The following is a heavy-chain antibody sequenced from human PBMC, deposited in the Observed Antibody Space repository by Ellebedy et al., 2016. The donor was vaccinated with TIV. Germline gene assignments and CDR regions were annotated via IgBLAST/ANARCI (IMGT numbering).Heavy chain of an antibody. Sequence: ASVKVSXXASGYTFTSYGISWVRQAPGQGLEWMGWISAYNGNTNYAQKLQGRVTMTTDTSTSTAYMELRSLRSDDTAVYYCARDSFPIVVVIAIPGPWFDPWGQGTLVTVSS. CDR1: GYTFTSYG. J-gene: IGHJ5*02. CDR2: ISAYNGNT. V-gene: IGHV1-18*01. CDR3: ARDSFPIVVVIAIPGPWFDP. D-gene: IGHD2-21*01.